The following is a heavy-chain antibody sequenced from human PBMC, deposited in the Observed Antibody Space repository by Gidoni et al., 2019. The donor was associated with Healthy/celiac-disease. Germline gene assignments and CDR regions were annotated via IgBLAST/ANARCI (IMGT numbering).Heavy chain of an antibody. CDR3: TRLGVAVAGTDY. Sequence: EVQLVESGGGLVQPGGSLTLSCAASGFTFSGSAMHWVRQASGKGLEWVGRIRSKANSYATAYAASVKGRVTSSRDDSKNTADLQMNSLKTEDTAVYDCTRLGVAVAGTDYWGQGTLVTVSS. V-gene: IGHV3-73*02. CDR2: IRSKANSYAT. CDR1: GFTFSGSA. D-gene: IGHD6-19*01. J-gene: IGHJ4*02.